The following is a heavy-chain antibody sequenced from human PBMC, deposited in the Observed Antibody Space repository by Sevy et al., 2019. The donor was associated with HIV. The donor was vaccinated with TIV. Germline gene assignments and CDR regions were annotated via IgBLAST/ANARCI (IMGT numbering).Heavy chain of an antibody. CDR2: IYSGGTT. CDR1: GFTVSSNY. V-gene: IGHV3-53*01. CDR3: ARERESTIFGVLIEYGMDV. J-gene: IGHJ6*02. D-gene: IGHD3-3*01. Sequence: GGSLRLSCAASGFTVSSNYMSWVRRAPGKGLEWVSVIYSGGTTYYADSVKGRFTISRDNSKNTLYLQMNNLRAEDTAGYYCARERESTIFGVLIEYGMDVWGQGTTVTVSS.